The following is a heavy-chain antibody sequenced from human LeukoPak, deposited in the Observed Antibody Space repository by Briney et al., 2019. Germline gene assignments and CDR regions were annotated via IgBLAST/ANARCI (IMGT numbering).Heavy chain of an antibody. D-gene: IGHD1-1*01. CDR3: AKVSTTGTTSRGFDP. CDR2: ISGSGGST. J-gene: IGHJ5*02. CDR1: GFTFSSYA. V-gene: IGHV3-23*01. Sequence: GGSLRLSCAASGFTFSSYAMSWVRQAPGKGLEWVSAISGSGGSTYYADSVKGRFTISRDNSKNTLYPQMNSLRAEDTAVYYCAKVSTTGTTSRGFDPWGQGTLVTVSS.